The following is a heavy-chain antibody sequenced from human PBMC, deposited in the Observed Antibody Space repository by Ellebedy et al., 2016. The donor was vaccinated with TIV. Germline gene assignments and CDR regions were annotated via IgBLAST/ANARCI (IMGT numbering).Heavy chain of an antibody. V-gene: IGHV3-33*01. CDR3: ARDGPARQQLANIPYH. D-gene: IGHD6-13*01. Sequence: PGGSLRLSCAASGFTFSNYGMHWVRQAPGKGLEWVAVIWYDGSNKYYADSVKGRFTISRDNSKNTLYLQMDSLRVEDTAVYYCARDGPARQQLANIPYHWGQGTLVTVSS. J-gene: IGHJ5*02. CDR1: GFTFSNYG. CDR2: IWYDGSNK.